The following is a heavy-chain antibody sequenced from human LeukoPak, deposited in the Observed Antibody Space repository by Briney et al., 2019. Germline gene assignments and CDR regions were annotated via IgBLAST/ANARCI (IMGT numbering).Heavy chain of an antibody. V-gene: IGHV3-74*01. CDR2: IKTDGSIT. CDR3: VRPYDY. CDR1: GFTFSSYW. J-gene: IGHJ4*02. Sequence: GGSLRLSCAASGFTFSSYWMHWVRQAPGKGLEWVSRIKTDGSITNYADSVRGRFTISRDNAKKTVYLQMNGLRAEDTAVYYCVRPYDYWGQGTLVTVSS.